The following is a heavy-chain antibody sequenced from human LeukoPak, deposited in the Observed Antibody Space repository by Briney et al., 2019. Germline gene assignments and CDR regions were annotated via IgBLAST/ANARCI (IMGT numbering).Heavy chain of an antibody. CDR2: ISSSGSTI. J-gene: IGHJ3*02. Sequence: PGGSLRLSCAASGFTFSDYYMSWIRQAPGKGLEWVSYISSSGSTIYYADSVKGRFTISRDNAKNSLYLQMNSLRAEDTAVYYCARDPRIKAFSAFDIWGQGTMVTASS. CDR1: GFTFSDYY. CDR3: ARDPRIKAFSAFDI. V-gene: IGHV3-11*01.